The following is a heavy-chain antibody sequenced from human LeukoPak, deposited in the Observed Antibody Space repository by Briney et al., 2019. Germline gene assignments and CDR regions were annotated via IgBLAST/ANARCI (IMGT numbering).Heavy chain of an antibody. CDR3: AKTFLEQWLVDY. J-gene: IGHJ4*02. CDR1: GFTVSSNY. Sequence: GGSLRLSCAASGFTVSSNYMSWVRQAPGKGLEWVSVIYSGGSTYYADSVKGRFTISRDNSKNTLYLQMHSLRAEDTALYYCAKTFLEQWLVDYWGQGTLVTVSS. CDR2: IYSGGST. V-gene: IGHV3-53*01. D-gene: IGHD6-19*01.